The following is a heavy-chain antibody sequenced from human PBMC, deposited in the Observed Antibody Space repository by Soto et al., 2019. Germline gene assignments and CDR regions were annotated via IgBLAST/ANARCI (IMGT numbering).Heavy chain of an antibody. D-gene: IGHD3-22*01. J-gene: IGHJ4*02. V-gene: IGHV3-23*01. CDR3: AKAAYYYDSSGYPPLGDY. CDR1: GFTVSSYA. Sequence: GSLRLSCAASGFTVSSYAMSWARQAPGKGLEWVSAISSSGGSTYYADSVKGRFTISRDNSKNTLYLQMNSLRAEDTAVYYCAKAAYYYDSSGYPPLGDYWGQGTLVTVSS. CDR2: ISSSGGST.